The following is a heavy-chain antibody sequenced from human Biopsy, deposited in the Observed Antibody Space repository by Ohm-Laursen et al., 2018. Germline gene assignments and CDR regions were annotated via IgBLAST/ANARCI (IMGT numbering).Heavy chain of an antibody. CDR1: GFTFTSSA. J-gene: IGHJ4*02. CDR2: IVVGSGNT. D-gene: IGHD3-16*01. CDR3: AADKNAGEPYFDY. Sequence: SVKVSCNASGFTFTSSAMQWVRQARGQRLEWIGWIVVGSGNTNYAQKFQERVTITRDMSTSTAYMEPSSLRSEETAVYYCAADKNAGEPYFDYWGQGTLVTVSS. V-gene: IGHV1-58*02.